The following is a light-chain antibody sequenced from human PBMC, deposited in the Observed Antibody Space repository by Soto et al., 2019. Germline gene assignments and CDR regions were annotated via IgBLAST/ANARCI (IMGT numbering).Light chain of an antibody. V-gene: IGKV1-12*01. CDR3: QQADSMPYT. CDR1: QDINTW. Sequence: DIQMPQSPSSVSASVGDRVTITCRASQDINTWLAWYQQKPGKAPQILIYEASNLESGVPSRFSGSGSGTDFTLTISSLHPEDFATYYCQQADSMPYTFGQGTKLEIK. CDR2: EAS. J-gene: IGKJ2*01.